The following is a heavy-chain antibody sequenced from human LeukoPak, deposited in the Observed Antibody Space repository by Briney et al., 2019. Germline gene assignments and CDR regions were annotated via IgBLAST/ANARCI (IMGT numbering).Heavy chain of an antibody. J-gene: IGHJ4*02. D-gene: IGHD4-17*01. CDR1: GFTFSSYG. V-gene: IGHV3-30*18. Sequence: GGSLRLSCAASGFTFSSYGMHWVRQAPGKGLEWVAVISYDGSNKYYADSVKGRFTISRDNSKNTLYLQMNSLRAEDTALYYCAKAYSTVTTYYWGQGTLVTVSS. CDR3: AKAYSTVTTYY. CDR2: ISYDGSNK.